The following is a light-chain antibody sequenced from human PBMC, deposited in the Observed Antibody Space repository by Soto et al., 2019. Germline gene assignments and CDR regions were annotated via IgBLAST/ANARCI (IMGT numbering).Light chain of an antibody. CDR2: GAS. CDR3: QHYNNWPT. J-gene: IGKJ1*01. Sequence: EIVVTQSRSTLSLSPVERVTLACRASQIVSTNLARYQQKPGQAPRVLIYGASTRATNIPARFSGSGSGTDFTLTISSLQSEDFALYYCQHYNNWPTFGQGTKVDIK. V-gene: IGKV3-15*01. CDR1: QIVSTN.